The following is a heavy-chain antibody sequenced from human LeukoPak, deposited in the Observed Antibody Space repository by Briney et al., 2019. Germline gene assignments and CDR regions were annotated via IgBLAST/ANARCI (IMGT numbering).Heavy chain of an antibody. V-gene: IGHV5-51*01. Sequence: GESLKISCKGSGYSFTSYWIGWVRQMPGKGLEWMGIIYPGDSDTRYSPSFQGQVTISADESISTAYLQWSSLKASDTAMYYCARHLLPGYYGMDVWGKGTTVTVSS. D-gene: IGHD2-21*01. CDR3: ARHLLPGYYGMDV. J-gene: IGHJ6*04. CDR2: IYPGDSDT. CDR1: GYSFTSYW.